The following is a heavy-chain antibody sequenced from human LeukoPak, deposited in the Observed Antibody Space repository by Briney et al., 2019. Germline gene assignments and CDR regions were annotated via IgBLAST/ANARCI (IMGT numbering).Heavy chain of an antibody. J-gene: IGHJ5*02. D-gene: IGHD2-15*01. CDR1: GGSFSGYY. CDR3: ARGLLVVAARRVNWFDP. V-gene: IGHV4-34*01. Sequence: SETLSLTCAVYGGSFSGYYWSWIRQPPGKGLEWIGEINRSGSTNYNPSLKSRVTISVDTSKNQFSLKLSSVTAADTAVYYCARGLLVVAARRVNWFDPWGQGTLVTVSS. CDR2: INRSGST.